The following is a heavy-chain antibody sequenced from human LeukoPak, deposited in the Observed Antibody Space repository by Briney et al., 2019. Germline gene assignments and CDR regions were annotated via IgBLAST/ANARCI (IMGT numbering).Heavy chain of an antibody. CDR2: IIPIFGTA. J-gene: IGHJ5*02. Sequence: SVKVSFKASGGTFSSYAISWVRQAPGQGLEWMGGIIPIFGTANYAQKFQGRVTITADESTSTAYMELSSLRSEDTAVYYCARGVVRGVISPNNWFDPWGQGTLVTVSS. CDR3: ARGVVRGVISPNNWFDP. V-gene: IGHV1-69*13. CDR1: GGTFSSYA. D-gene: IGHD3-10*01.